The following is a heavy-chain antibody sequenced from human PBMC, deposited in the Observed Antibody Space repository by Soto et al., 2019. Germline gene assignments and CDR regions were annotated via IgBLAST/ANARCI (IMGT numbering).Heavy chain of an antibody. D-gene: IGHD4-17*01. CDR2: IYHSGST. V-gene: IGHV4-30-2*01. J-gene: IGHJ4*02. CDR1: GGSISKNGYS. CDR3: ARTVTTGPFFDF. Sequence: QLHLQESGSGLVKPSQTLSLTCAVSGGSISKNGYSWSWIRQPPRKGLEWIGYIYHSGSTYYNPSLESRASISVDRSNNRFAPNLRSVTAADTAVYYCARTVTTGPFFDFWGQGTLVTVSS.